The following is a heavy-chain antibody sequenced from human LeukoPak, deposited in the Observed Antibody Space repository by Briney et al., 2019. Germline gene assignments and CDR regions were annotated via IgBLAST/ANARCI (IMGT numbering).Heavy chain of an antibody. CDR1: GFTFSSYA. CDR3: ARDIVVVPHYYYYYGMDV. V-gene: IGHV3-23*01. J-gene: IGHJ6*02. D-gene: IGHD2-2*01. CDR2: ISGSGGST. Sequence: GGSLRLSCAASGFTFSSYAMSWVRQAPGKGLEWVSAISGSGGSTYYADSVKGRFTISRDNSKNTLYLQMNSLRAEDTAVYYCARDIVVVPHYYYYYGMDVWGQGTTVTVSS.